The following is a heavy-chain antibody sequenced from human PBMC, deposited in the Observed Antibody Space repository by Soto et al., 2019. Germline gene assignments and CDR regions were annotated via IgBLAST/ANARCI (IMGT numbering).Heavy chain of an antibody. CDR3: AKSQEIGTHFFDS. V-gene: IGHV3-13*01. J-gene: IGHJ4*02. CDR1: GFTFSGFD. D-gene: IGHD6-13*01. CDR2: IGTAGDT. Sequence: VGSLRLSCEASGFTFSGFDMHWVRQPTGKGLEWVSSIGTAGDTYYAVSVKGRFTISRDNAKNSLSLQMNSLRAGDMAVYFCAKSQEIGTHFFDSWGQGTQVTVSS.